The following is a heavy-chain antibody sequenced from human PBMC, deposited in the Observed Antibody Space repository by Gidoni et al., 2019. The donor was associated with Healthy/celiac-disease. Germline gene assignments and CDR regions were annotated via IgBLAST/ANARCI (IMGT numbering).Heavy chain of an antibody. CDR2: INSDGSST. CDR3: ARNYYDSSGYPLYGMDV. D-gene: IGHD3-22*01. CDR1: GFTFSSYW. J-gene: IGHJ6*02. Sequence: EVQLVESGGGLVQPGGSLRLSCAASGFTFSSYWMHWVRQAPGKGLVWVSRINSDGSSTSYADSVKGRFTISRDNAKNTLYLQMNSLRAEDTAVYYCARNYYDSSGYPLYGMDVWGQGTTVTVSS. V-gene: IGHV3-74*01.